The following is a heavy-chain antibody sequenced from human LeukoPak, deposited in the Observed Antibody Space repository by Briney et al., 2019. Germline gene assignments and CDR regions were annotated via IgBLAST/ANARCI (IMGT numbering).Heavy chain of an antibody. V-gene: IGHV1-69*13. CDR1: GGTFSSYA. CDR2: IIPIFGTA. J-gene: IGHJ6*02. Sequence: SVKVSCKASGGTFSSYAISWVRQAPGQGPEWMGGIIPIFGTANYAQKFQGRVTITADESTSTAYMELSSLRSEDTAVYYCATPGETYYYYYGMDVWGQGTTVTVSS. CDR3: ATPGETYYYYYGMDV.